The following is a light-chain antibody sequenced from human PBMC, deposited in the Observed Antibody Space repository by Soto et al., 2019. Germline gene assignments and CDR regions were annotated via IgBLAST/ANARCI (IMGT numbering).Light chain of an antibody. J-gene: IGLJ2*01. CDR2: RNN. Sequence: QSVLTQPPSASGTPGQRVTISCSGSSSNIGSNYVYWYQQLPGTAPKLLIYRNNQRPSGVPDRFSVSTSGTSASLAISGLRSEDEADYYCAAWDDGLSGHVVFGGGTKLTVL. V-gene: IGLV1-47*01. CDR3: AAWDDGLSGHVV. CDR1: SSNIGSNY.